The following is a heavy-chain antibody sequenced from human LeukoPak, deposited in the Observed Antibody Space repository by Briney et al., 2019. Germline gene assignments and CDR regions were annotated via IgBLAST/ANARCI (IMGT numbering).Heavy chain of an antibody. CDR2: IYYSGST. D-gene: IGHD3-22*01. V-gene: IGHV4-30-4*08. CDR3: ASGYYYDSSGYYGGQHAFDI. Sequence: SETLSLTCTVPGGPISSGDYYWSWIRQPPGKGLEWIGYIYYSGSTYYNPSLKSRVTISVDTSKNQFSLKLSSVTAADTAVYYCASGYYYDSSGYYGGQHAFDIWGQGTMVTVSS. CDR1: GGPISSGDYY. J-gene: IGHJ3*02.